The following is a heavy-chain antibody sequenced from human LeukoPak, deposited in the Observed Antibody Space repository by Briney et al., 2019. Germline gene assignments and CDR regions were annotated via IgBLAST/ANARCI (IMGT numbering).Heavy chain of an antibody. CDR3: AKHKIAWRTFDC. J-gene: IGHJ4*02. CDR1: GFTFSSYG. Sequence: AGGSLRLSCAASGFTFSSYGMHWVRQAPGKGLEWVAVISYDGSNKYYADSVKGRFTISRDNAKNSLYLQMNSLRVEDTAVYYCAKHKIAWRTFDCWGQGTLVTVSS. V-gene: IGHV3-30*18. D-gene: IGHD1/OR15-1a*01. CDR2: ISYDGSNK.